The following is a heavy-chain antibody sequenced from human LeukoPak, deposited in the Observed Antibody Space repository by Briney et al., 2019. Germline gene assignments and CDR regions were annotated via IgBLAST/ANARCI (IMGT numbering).Heavy chain of an antibody. CDR3: AKEDYYASSGYYHF. Sequence: AGSLTLSCAASGFTFSSYAMSWVRQAPGKGLEWVSAVSGSGGSTYYADSVKSRFTISRDNSKNPLYLQMTGIRAEDTAVYYCAKEDYYASSGYYHFWGQGTLVTVSS. CDR1: GFTFSSYA. CDR2: VSGSGGST. D-gene: IGHD3-22*01. V-gene: IGHV3-23*01. J-gene: IGHJ1*01.